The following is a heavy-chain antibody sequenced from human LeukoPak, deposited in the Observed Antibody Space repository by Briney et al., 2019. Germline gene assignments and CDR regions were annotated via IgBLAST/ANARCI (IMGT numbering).Heavy chain of an antibody. D-gene: IGHD6-19*01. CDR2: ISWNSGSI. Sequence: GGSLRLSCAASGFTFDDYAMHWARQAPGNGLEWVSGISWNSGSIGYADSVKGRFTISRDNAKNSLYLQMNSLRAEDTALYYCAKDIASSGWYYFDYWGQGTLVTVSS. J-gene: IGHJ4*02. CDR1: GFTFDDYA. CDR3: AKDIASSGWYYFDY. V-gene: IGHV3-9*01.